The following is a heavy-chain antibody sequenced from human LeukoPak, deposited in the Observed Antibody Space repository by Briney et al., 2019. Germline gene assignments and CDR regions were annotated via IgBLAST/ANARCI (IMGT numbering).Heavy chain of an antibody. CDR2: INHSGST. J-gene: IGHJ5*02. CDR1: GGSFSGYY. D-gene: IGHD3-9*01. V-gene: IGHV4-34*01. Sequence: SETLSLTCAVYGGSFSGYYWSWIRQPPGKGLEWIGEINHSGSTNYNPSLKSRVTISVDTSKNQFSLKLSSVTAADTAMYYCARASILTGYFDPWGQGTLVTVSP. CDR3: ARASILTGYFDP.